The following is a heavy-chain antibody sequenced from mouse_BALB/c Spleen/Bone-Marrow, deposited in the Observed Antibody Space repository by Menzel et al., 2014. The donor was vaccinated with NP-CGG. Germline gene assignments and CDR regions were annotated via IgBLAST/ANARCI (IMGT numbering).Heavy chain of an antibody. CDR2: IWSGGST. CDR1: GFSLTSHG. Sequence: VMLVESGPGLVQPSQSLSITCTVSGFSLTSHGVHWVRQSPGKGLEWLGVIWSGGSTDYNEAFISRLSIRKDNSKSQVFFKMYSLQANDTAIYYCARKEFDYWGQGTTLTVSS. J-gene: IGHJ2*01. V-gene: IGHV2-2*02. CDR3: ARKEFDY.